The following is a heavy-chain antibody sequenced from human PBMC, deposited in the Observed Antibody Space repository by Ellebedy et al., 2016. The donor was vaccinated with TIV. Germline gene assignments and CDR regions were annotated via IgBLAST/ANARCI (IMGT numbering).Heavy chain of an antibody. V-gene: IGHV3-7*01. Sequence: GESLKISCATSGFTFSNYWMTWVRQAPGKGLEWVANIKQDGSEKYYVDSVKGRFSISRDNAKNSLYVQMNSLTDEDTAVYHCARDQWLGRAYYFDSWGQGTLVTVSS. CDR3: ARDQWLGRAYYFDS. CDR1: GFTFSNYW. J-gene: IGHJ4*02. CDR2: IKQDGSEK. D-gene: IGHD6-19*01.